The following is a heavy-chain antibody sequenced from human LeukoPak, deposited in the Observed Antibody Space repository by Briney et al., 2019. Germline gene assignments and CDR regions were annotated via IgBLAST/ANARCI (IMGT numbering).Heavy chain of an antibody. D-gene: IGHD3-9*01. CDR3: ARQVDLTGYYSYYYYYMDV. V-gene: IGHV5-51*01. J-gene: IGHJ6*03. Sequence: GESLKISCKGSGYNFINYWIGWVRQMPGKGLEWMGIIYPGDSATRYSPSFQGQVTISADKSISTAYLQWSSLKASDTAMYYCARQVDLTGYYSYYYYYMDVWGKGTTVTVSS. CDR1: GYNFINYW. CDR2: IYPGDSAT.